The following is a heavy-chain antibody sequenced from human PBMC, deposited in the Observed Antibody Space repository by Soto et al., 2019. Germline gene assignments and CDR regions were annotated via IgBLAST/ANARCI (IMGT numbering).Heavy chain of an antibody. V-gene: IGHV1-69*13. CDR2: IIPIFGTA. CDR1: GGTFSSYA. Sequence: SVKVSCKTSGGTFSSYAISWVRQAPGQGLEWMGGIIPIFGTANYAQKFQGRVTITADESTSTAYMELSSLRSEDTAVYYCARIIPVVASPQGWFDPWGQGTLVTVSS. D-gene: IGHD2-15*01. CDR3: ARIIPVVASPQGWFDP. J-gene: IGHJ5*02.